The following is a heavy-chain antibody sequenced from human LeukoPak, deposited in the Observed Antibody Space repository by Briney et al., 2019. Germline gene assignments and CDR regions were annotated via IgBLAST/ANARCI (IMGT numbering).Heavy chain of an antibody. V-gene: IGHV1-18*01. J-gene: IGHJ4*02. D-gene: IGHD3-3*01. CDR3: AGHYDFWSGYYALDY. CDR1: GYTFTSYG. Sequence: ASVKVSCKASGYTFTSYGISWVRQAPGQGLEWMGWISAYNGNTNYAQKLQGRVTMTTDTSTSPAYMELRSLRSDDTAVYYCAGHYDFWSGYYALDYWGQGTLVTVSS. CDR2: ISAYNGNT.